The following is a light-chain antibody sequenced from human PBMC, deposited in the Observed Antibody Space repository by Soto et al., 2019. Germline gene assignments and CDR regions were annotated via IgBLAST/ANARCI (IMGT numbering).Light chain of an antibody. J-gene: IGLJ2*01. V-gene: IGLV1-47*01. Sequence: QSVLTQPPSASGTPGQRVTISCSGSSSNIGSNYVYWYHQLPGTAPKLLIYRNYQRPSGVPDRFSGSKSGTSASLAISGLRSEDEADYYCAAWDDSLSGAVFGGGTKLTVL. CDR1: SSNIGSNY. CDR2: RNY. CDR3: AAWDDSLSGAV.